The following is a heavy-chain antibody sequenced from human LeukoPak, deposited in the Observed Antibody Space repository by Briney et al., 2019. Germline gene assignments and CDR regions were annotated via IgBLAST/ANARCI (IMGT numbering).Heavy chain of an antibody. CDR3: ARCPVRRHRYQLLSRAREQRDNWFDP. Sequence: ASVKVSCKASGYTFTSYDINWVRQATGQGLEWMGWMNPNSGNTGYAQKFQGRVTMTRNTSISTAYMELSSLRSEDTAVYYCARCPVRRHRYQLLSRAREQRDNWFDPWGQGTLVTVSS. CDR1: GYTFTSYD. D-gene: IGHD2-2*01. V-gene: IGHV1-8*01. J-gene: IGHJ5*02. CDR2: MNPNSGNT.